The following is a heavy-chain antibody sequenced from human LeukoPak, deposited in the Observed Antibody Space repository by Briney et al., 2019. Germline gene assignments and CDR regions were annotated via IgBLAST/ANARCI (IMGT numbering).Heavy chain of an antibody. V-gene: IGHV4-34*01. Sequence: PSDTLSLTCAVYGGSFSGYYWSWIRQPPGEGLEWIGEINHGGSTNYNPSLKSRVTISVDTSKNQFSLKLSSVTAADTAVYYCASVPVYYDILTGYYDTTFDYWGQGTLVTVSS. CDR2: INHGGST. J-gene: IGHJ4*02. CDR1: GGSFSGYY. D-gene: IGHD3-9*01. CDR3: ASVPVYYDILTGYYDTTFDY.